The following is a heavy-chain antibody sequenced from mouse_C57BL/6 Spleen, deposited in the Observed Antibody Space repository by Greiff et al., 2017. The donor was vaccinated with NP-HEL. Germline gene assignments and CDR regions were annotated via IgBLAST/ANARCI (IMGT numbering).Heavy chain of an antibody. D-gene: IGHD2-1*01. Sequence: QGQRQQLVGGRVKPGASVKLSCKASGYTFTSYWMHWVKQRPGQGLEWIGMIHPNSGSTNYNEKFKSKATLTVDKSSSTAYMQLSSLTSEDSAVYYCARGNYGNYGWYFDVWGTGNTVTVSS. J-gene: IGHJ1*03. CDR2: IHPNSGST. CDR1: GYTFTSYW. V-gene: IGHV1-64*01. CDR3: ARGNYGNYGWYFDV.